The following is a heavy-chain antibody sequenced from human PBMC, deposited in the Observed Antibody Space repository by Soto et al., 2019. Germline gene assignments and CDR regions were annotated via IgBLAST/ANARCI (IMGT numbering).Heavy chain of an antibody. J-gene: IGHJ4*02. CDR1: GGTFGRYT. V-gene: IGHV1-69*16. CDR3: ARWSAVLTGTTSAYDH. D-gene: IGHD3-9*01. Sequence: QVQLVQSGPQVKKPGSSVKVSCTASGGTFGRYTISWVRQAPGQGLEGMGGILPVLGDTNDAQRFQDRLTFTADESTSTAYLELVSLRPENTAVYYCARWSAVLTGTTSAYDHWGQGILVTVSS. CDR2: ILPVLGDT.